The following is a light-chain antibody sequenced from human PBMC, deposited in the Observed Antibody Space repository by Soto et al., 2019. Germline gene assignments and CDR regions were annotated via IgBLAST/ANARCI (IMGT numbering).Light chain of an antibody. CDR1: SGSVSTNYY. Sequence: QTVVTQETSFSVSPGRTVTLTCGLSSGSVSTNYYPSWYQRTPGQAPRTLIYNTNTRSSGVPDRFSGSILGNKAALTITGAQADDESDYYCVLYLGSGIHWVFGGGTKLTVL. CDR2: NTN. V-gene: IGLV8-61*01. J-gene: IGLJ3*02. CDR3: VLYLGSGIHWV.